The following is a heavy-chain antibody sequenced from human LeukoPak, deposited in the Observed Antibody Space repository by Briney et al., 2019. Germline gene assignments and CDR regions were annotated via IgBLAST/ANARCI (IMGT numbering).Heavy chain of an antibody. CDR3: ATSFGYYYDSSVLVY. D-gene: IGHD3-22*01. V-gene: IGHV3-30*02. J-gene: IGHJ4*02. Sequence: GGSLRLSCAASGFTFSNYGMHWVRQAPGKGLKWVTFIQYDGSNKYYADSVKGRFTISRDNSKNTLYLQMNSLRAEDTAVYYCATSFGYYYDSSVLVYWGQGTLVTVSS. CDR2: IQYDGSNK. CDR1: GFTFSNYG.